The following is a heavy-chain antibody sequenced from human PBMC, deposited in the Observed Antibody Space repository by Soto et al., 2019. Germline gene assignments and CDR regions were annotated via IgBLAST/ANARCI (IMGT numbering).Heavy chain of an antibody. J-gene: IGHJ5*02. D-gene: IGHD2-2*01. CDR1: GFTFSSYG. Sequence: GGSLRLSCAASGFTFSSYGMHWVRQAPGKGLEWVAVIWYDGSNKYYADSVKGRFTISRDNSKNTLYLQMNSLRAEDTAVYYCARDPGGRYCSSTSCYGNNWFDPWGQGTLVTVSS. CDR2: IWYDGSNK. V-gene: IGHV3-33*01. CDR3: ARDPGGRYCSSTSCYGNNWFDP.